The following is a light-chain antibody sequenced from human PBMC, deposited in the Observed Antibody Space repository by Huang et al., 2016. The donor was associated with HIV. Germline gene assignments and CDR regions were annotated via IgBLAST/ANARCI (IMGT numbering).Light chain of an antibody. V-gene: IGKV3-15*01. CDR3: QQYSDRPPMIT. J-gene: IGKJ5*01. Sequence: EIVMTQSPVTLSVSPGERATLSCRASQSVTTNLAWYQQKPGQAPRLLISSASTRAPGIPARFSGSGAGTEFTLTISGLQSEDFAVYYCQQYSDRPPMITFGQGTRLEIK. CDR1: QSVTTN. CDR2: SAS.